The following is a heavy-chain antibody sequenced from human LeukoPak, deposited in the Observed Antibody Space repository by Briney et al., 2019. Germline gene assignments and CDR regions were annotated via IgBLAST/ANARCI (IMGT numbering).Heavy chain of an antibody. Sequence: GGSQRLSCAASGFTFSSYAMHWVRQAPGKGLEWVAVISYDGSNKYYADSVKGRFTISRDNSKNTLYLQMNSLRAEDTAVYYCARDRYGNFDYWGQGTLVTVSS. CDR2: ISYDGSNK. D-gene: IGHD1-14*01. J-gene: IGHJ4*02. V-gene: IGHV3-30-3*01. CDR1: GFTFSSYA. CDR3: ARDRYGNFDY.